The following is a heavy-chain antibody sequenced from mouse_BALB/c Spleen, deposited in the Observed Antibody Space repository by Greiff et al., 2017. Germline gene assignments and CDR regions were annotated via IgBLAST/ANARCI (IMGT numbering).Heavy chain of an antibody. D-gene: IGHD1-1*01. CDR1: GFTFSSFG. Sequence: EVQVVESGGGLVQPGGSRKLSCAASGFTFSSFGMHWVRQAPEKGLEWVAYISSGSSTIYYADTVKGRFTISRDNPKNTLFLQMTSLRSEDTAMYYCARGTTVVDYAMDYWGQGTSVTVSS. CDR2: ISSGSSTI. CDR3: ARGTTVVDYAMDY. J-gene: IGHJ4*01. V-gene: IGHV5-17*02.